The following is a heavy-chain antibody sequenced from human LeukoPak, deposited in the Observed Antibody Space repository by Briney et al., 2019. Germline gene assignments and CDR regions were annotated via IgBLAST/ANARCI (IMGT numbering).Heavy chain of an antibody. D-gene: IGHD5-18*01. CDR2: IYYSGST. CDR1: GGSISSGGYY. Sequence: SSETLSLTCTGSGGSISSGGYYWSWIRQHPGKGLEWIGYIYYSGSTYYNPSLKSRVTISVDTSKNQFSLKLSSVTAADTAVYYCARRRGYSFLVYFDYWGQGTLVTVSS. J-gene: IGHJ4*02. CDR3: ARRRGYSFLVYFDY. V-gene: IGHV4-31*03.